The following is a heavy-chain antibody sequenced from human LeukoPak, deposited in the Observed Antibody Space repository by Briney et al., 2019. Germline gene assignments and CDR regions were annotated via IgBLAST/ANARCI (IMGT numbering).Heavy chain of an antibody. CDR2: ISYDGSNK. CDR1: GFTFSSYA. V-gene: IGHV3-30*14. D-gene: IGHD3-10*01. Sequence: GRSLRLSCAASGFTFSSYAMHWVRQAPGKGLEWVAVISYDGSNKYYAGSVKGRFTISRENAKNSLYLQMNSLRAGDTAVYYCARGHGSGSSYYFDYWGQGTLVTVSS. J-gene: IGHJ4*02. CDR3: ARGHGSGSSYYFDY.